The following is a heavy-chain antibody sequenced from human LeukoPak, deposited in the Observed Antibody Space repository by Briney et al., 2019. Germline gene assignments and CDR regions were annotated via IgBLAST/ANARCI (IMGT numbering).Heavy chain of an antibody. V-gene: IGHV4-59*01. CDR2: IYYTGST. CDR3: ARKSVAVRDAFDI. D-gene: IGHD6-19*01. CDR1: SGSISRYY. Sequence: SQTLSLTCTVSSGSISRYYWSWIRQPPGKGLDWIGYIYYTGSTYYNPSLKSRVTISVDTSKNQFSLKLNSVTAADTAVYYCARKSVAVRDAFDIWGQGTMVTVSS. J-gene: IGHJ3*02.